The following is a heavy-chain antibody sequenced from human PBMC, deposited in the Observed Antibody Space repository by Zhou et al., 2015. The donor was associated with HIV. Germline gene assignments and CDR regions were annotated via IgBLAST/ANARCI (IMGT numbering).Heavy chain of an antibody. CDR2: ISWNSYNI. V-gene: IGHV3-9*01. D-gene: IGHD3-3*01. CDR3: AKDIKAIFGVATFDY. Sequence: EVQLVESGGGLVQPGRSLRLSCAASGFTFDDYAMHWVRQAPGKGLEWVSGISWNSYNIGYADSVKGRFTISRDNAKNSLYLQMNSLRADDTALYYCAKDIKAIFGVATFDYWGQGTLVTVSS. J-gene: IGHJ4*02. CDR1: GFTFDDYA.